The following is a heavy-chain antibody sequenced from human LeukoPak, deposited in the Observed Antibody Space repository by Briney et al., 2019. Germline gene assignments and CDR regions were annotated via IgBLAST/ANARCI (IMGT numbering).Heavy chain of an antibody. V-gene: IGHV4-59*08. J-gene: IGHJ4*02. Sequence: TTSETLSLTCTVSDGSISSYYWSWIRQPPGKGLEWIGYIYYSGSTSYNPSLKSRVTISVDTSKNQFSLKLSSVTAADTAVYYCARLRFGANSYYFDYWGQGTLVTVSS. CDR2: IYYSGST. CDR1: DGSISSYY. CDR3: ARLRFGANSYYFDY. D-gene: IGHD5-12*01.